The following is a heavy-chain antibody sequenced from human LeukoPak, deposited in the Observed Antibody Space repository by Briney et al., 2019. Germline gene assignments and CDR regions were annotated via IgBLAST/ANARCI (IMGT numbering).Heavy chain of an antibody. CDR1: GFTFSSYD. V-gene: IGHV3-23*01. D-gene: IGHD3-22*01. Sequence: GGSLRLSCAASGFTFSSYDMSWVRQAPGKGLEWVSAISGSGGSTYYADSVKGRFTISRDNSKNTLYLQMNSLRAEDTAVYYCAKDLSAMITFFDYWGQGTLVTVSS. J-gene: IGHJ4*02. CDR2: ISGSGGST. CDR3: AKDLSAMITFFDY.